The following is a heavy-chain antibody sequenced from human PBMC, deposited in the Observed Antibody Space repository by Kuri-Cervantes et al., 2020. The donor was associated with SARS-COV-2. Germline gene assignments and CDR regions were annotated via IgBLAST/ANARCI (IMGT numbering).Heavy chain of an antibody. D-gene: IGHD2-2*01. V-gene: IGHV1-18*04. CDR1: GYTFTGYY. CDR3: ARDGVVVAPAAIGVGALPFGPALYYYYYMDV. J-gene: IGHJ6*03. Sequence: ASVKVSCKASGYTFTGYYMHWVRQAPGQGLEWMGWISAYNGNTDYAQKLQGRVTMTTDTSTSTAYMELRSLRSDDTAVYYCARDGVVVAPAAIGVGALPFGPALYYYYYMDVWGKGTTVTVSS. CDR2: ISAYNGNT.